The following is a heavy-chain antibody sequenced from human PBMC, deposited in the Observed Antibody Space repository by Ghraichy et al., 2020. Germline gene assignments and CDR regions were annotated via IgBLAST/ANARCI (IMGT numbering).Heavy chain of an antibody. Sequence: GESLNITCKGSGYSFTNYWIGWVRQMPGKALEWMWITSPGDSDTRSSPSFQGQVTISADKSISTAYLQWSSLKASDTAMYYCARLNVRGTPYVDHWGQGTLVTVSS. V-gene: IGHV5-51*01. CDR3: ARLNVRGTPYVDH. J-gene: IGHJ4*02. D-gene: IGHD2-15*01. CDR2: TSPGDSDT. CDR1: GYSFTNYW.